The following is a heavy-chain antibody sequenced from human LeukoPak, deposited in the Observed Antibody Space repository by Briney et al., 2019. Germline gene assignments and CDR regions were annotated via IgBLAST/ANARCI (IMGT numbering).Heavy chain of an antibody. CDR1: GFTFDDYA. D-gene: IGHD3-16*02. Sequence: QPGGSLRLSCAASGFTFDDYAMRWVRQAPGKGLEWVSFISWDGGTTYYADSVKGRFTISRDNSKNSLHLQMNSLRPEDTALYYCAKDLSVDDALDIWGQGTMVTVSS. V-gene: IGHV3-43D*03. CDR2: ISWDGGTT. CDR3: AKDLSVDDALDI. J-gene: IGHJ3*02.